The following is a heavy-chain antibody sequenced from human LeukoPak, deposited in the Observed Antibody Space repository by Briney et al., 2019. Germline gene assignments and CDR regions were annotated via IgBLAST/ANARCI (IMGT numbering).Heavy chain of an antibody. V-gene: IGHV3-23*01. Sequence: TGGSLRLSCAASGFTFSSYGMSWVRQAPGKGLEWVSAISGSGGSTYYADSVKGRFTISRDNSKNTLYLQMNSLRAEDTAVYYCARTLIEYSVSSCYFDYWGQGTLVTVSS. CDR1: GFTFSSYG. CDR2: ISGSGGST. J-gene: IGHJ4*02. D-gene: IGHD6-6*01. CDR3: ARTLIEYSVSSCYFDY.